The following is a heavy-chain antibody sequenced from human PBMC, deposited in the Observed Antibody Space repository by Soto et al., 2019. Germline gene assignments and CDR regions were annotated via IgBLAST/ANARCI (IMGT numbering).Heavy chain of an antibody. D-gene: IGHD4-17*01. CDR2: INGYNGYT. CDR1: GYTFTNYG. J-gene: IGHJ5*02. V-gene: IGHV1-18*01. Sequence: QVQLMQSGAEVKQPGASVKVSCKASGYTFTNYGISWVRQAPGQGLEWMGWINGYNGYTNYAQKFQGRVTMATDTSTNTAYMELRSLRSDDTAIYYCARDGDEEANFDPWGQGTLVTVSS. CDR3: ARDGDEEANFDP.